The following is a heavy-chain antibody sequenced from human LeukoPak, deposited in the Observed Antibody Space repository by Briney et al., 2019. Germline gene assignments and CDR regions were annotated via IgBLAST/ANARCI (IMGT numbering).Heavy chain of an antibody. CDR2: IYYSGST. J-gene: IGHJ4*02. V-gene: IGHV4-59*01. CDR1: GGSISGYY. CDR3: ARRGMTTVVFDY. Sequence: SETLSLTCTVSGGSISGYYWSWIRQPPGKGLEWIGYIYYSGSTNYNPSLKSRVTISVDTSKNQFSLKLSSVTAADTALYYCARRGMTTVVFDYWGQGTLVTVSS. D-gene: IGHD4-23*01.